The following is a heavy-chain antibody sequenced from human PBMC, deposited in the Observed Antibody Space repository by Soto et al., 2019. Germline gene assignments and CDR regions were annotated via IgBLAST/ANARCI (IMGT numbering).Heavy chain of an antibody. Sequence: HPGGSLRLSCVASGFSFIDYAINWVRQVPGRGLEYVAGIGGRGGNAFYADSMKGRFSISRDNSKNTVYLHMHNLRVDDSAMYYCAKARHSGDFAGSYDSWGQGTLVTVSS. CDR3: AKARHSGDFAGSYDS. CDR2: IGGRGGNA. CDR1: GFSFIDYA. J-gene: IGHJ5*02. D-gene: IGHD2-21*02. V-gene: IGHV3-23*01.